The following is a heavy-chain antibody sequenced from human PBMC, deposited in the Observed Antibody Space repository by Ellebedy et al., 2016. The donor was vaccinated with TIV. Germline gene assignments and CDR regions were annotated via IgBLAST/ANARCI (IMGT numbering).Heavy chain of an antibody. V-gene: IGHV3-11*06. Sequence: PGGSLRLSCAASGFTFSDYDMNWVRQAPGKGLEWVSYISSSSSYTNYADSVKGRFTISRDNAKNSLYLQMNSLRAEDTAVYYCARRGYSYGWFDPWGQGTLVTVSS. J-gene: IGHJ5*02. CDR2: ISSSSSYT. CDR1: GFTFSDYD. D-gene: IGHD5-18*01. CDR3: ARRGYSYGWFDP.